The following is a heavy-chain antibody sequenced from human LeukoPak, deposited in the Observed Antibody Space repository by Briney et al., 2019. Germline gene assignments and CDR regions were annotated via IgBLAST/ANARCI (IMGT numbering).Heavy chain of an antibody. CDR3: ARDKIVGATNFDY. J-gene: IGHJ4*02. CDR2: ISGSGGHA. Sequence: PGGSLRLSCAASGFTFSSYAMSWVRQAPEKGLEWVSVISGSGGHAYYADSVKGRFTISRDNAKNSLYRQINSLRAEDTAVYYCARDKIVGATNFDYWGQGTLVTVSS. D-gene: IGHD1-26*01. V-gene: IGHV3-23*01. CDR1: GFTFSSYA.